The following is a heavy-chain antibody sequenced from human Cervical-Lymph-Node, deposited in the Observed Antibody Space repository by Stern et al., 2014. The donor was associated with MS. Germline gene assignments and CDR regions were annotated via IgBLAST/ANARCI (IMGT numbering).Heavy chain of an antibody. J-gene: IGHJ5*02. Sequence: QMQLVQSGAEVKKPGASVKVSCKATGYTFTDYAMHWVRQAPGQRLEWMGWINTGFGHTKYSQKFQGRVTFTRDTSANTAYLELSSLRSEDTAVYYCAATPPLRPPLDPWGQGTLVIVSS. CDR1: GYTFTDYA. V-gene: IGHV1-3*04. CDR2: INTGFGHT. D-gene: IGHD3-16*01. CDR3: AATPPLRPPLDP.